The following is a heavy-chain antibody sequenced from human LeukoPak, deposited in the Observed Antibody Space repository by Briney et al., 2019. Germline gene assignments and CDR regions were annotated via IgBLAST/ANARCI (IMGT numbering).Heavy chain of an antibody. CDR2: IIGSGGGI. D-gene: IGHD2-21*01. J-gene: IGHJ4*02. CDR3: AKDRIANGRYSIDF. V-gene: IGHV3-23*01. Sequence: GGSLRLSCAASGFTFNTYAMNWVRQAPGKGLEWVSFIIGSGGGINYADSVRGRFFISRDNAANTLYLQMNSLRVDDTAVYYCAKDRIANGRYSIDFWGQGTLVSVSS. CDR1: GFTFNTYA.